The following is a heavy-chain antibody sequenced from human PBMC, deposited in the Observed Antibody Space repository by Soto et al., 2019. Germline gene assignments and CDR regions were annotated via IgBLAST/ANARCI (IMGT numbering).Heavy chain of an antibody. D-gene: IGHD3-10*01. CDR3: ARDKRWFGEPYDAFDI. J-gene: IGHJ3*02. CDR1: GYTFTSYG. Sequence: ASVKVSCKASGYTFTSYGISWVRQAPGQGLEWMGWISAYNGNTNYAQKLQGRVTMTTDTSTSTAYMELRSLRSDDTAVYYCARDKRWFGEPYDAFDIWGQGTMVTVSS. CDR2: ISAYNGNT. V-gene: IGHV1-18*01.